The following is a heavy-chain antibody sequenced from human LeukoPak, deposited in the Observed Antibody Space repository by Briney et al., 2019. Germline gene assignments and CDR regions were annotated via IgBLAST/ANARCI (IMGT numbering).Heavy chain of an antibody. CDR3: AREVLNSYYYGSGSYYKMVNAFDI. CDR2: IDYSGSA. D-gene: IGHD3-10*01. J-gene: IGHJ3*02. V-gene: IGHV4-59*01. Sequence: SESLSLTCTVSGGSISSYYWSWIRQPPGKGLEWIGYIDYSGSANYNPSLKSRVTISVDTSKNQFSLKLSSVTAADTAVYYCAREVLNSYYYGSGSYYKMVNAFDIWGQGTMVTVSS. CDR1: GGSISSYY.